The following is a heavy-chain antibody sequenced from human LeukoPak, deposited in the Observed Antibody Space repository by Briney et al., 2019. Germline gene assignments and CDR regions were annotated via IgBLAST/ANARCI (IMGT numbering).Heavy chain of an antibody. CDR1: GFTFSGYA. CDR3: AKTYVMSGRSAFDI. Sequence: GSLLLSCAASGFTFSGYAMSWVRQAPGKGLEWLSATSIDGSHQYYADSVKGRFTISRVNTKNTLYLQMNRLRAEDTAVYYCAKTYVMSGRSAFDIWGPRTMVTVSS. J-gene: IGHJ3*02. D-gene: IGHD3-10*02. V-gene: IGHV3-23*01. CDR2: TSIDGSHQ.